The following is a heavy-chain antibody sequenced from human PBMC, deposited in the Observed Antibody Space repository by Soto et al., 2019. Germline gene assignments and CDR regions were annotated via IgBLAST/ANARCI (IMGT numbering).Heavy chain of an antibody. D-gene: IGHD1-20*01. Sequence: ASVKVSCKASGYTFTSYGISWVRHAPGQGLEWMGWISAYNGNTNYAQKLQGRVTMTTDTSTSTAYMELRSLRSDDTAVYYCARAGYNWNHYYGMDVWGQGTTVTVSS. J-gene: IGHJ6*02. CDR2: ISAYNGNT. CDR1: GYTFTSYG. CDR3: ARAGYNWNHYYGMDV. V-gene: IGHV1-18*01.